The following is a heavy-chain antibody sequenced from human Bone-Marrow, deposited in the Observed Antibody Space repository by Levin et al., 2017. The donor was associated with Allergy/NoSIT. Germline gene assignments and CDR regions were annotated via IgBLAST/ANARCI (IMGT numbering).Heavy chain of an antibody. CDR2: ITFSSYDI. CDR1: GFTFSSYS. D-gene: IGHD3-22*01. CDR3: AGEYYSGSSGFDY. J-gene: IGHJ4*02. Sequence: PGGSLRLSCAASGFTFSSYSMNWVRQAPGKGLEWVSTITFSSYDIYYADSVKGRFTISRDDAKNSLYLQMNSLRADDTAVYYCAGEYYSGSSGFDYWGQGTLVTVSS. V-gene: IGHV3-21*01.